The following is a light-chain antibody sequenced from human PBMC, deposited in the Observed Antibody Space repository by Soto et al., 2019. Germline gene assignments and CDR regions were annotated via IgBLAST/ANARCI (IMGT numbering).Light chain of an antibody. J-gene: IGKJ2*01. V-gene: IGKV3-20*01. CDR2: GAS. Sequence: EILLTQSPGTLSLSPGERATLSCRASQSVRDSYLAWYQQKPGQAPRLLIYGASGRATGIPDRFSGSGSGTDFTFTISSPEPEDFAVYYFQQYGSSPYTFGQATKLDI. CDR1: QSVRDSY. CDR3: QQYGSSPYT.